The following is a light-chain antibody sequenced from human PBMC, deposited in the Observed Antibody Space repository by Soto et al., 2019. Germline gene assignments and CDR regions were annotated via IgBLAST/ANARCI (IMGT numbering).Light chain of an antibody. J-gene: IGLJ3*02. CDR1: SSDVGGYKF. CDR2: EVS. V-gene: IGLV2-14*01. CDR3: SSYTTSSTRV. Sequence: QSVLTQPASVSGSPGQSITISCTGTSSDVGGYKFVSWYQQHPGKAPKLMIYEVSNRPSGVSNRFSGSKSGNTASLTISGLQAEDEADYYFSSYTTSSTRVFGGGTQLTVL.